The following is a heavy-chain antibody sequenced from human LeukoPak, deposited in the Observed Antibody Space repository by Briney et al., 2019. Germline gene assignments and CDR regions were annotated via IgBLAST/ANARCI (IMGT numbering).Heavy chain of an antibody. J-gene: IGHJ4*02. Sequence: SETLSLTCAVYGGSFSGYYWSWIRQPPGKGPEWIGEINHSGSTNYNPSLKSRVTISVDTSKNQFSLRLTSVTAADTAVYYCARGFLDYTSGWYRVWGQGTLVTVSS. CDR1: GGSFSGYY. D-gene: IGHD6-19*01. CDR2: INHSGST. V-gene: IGHV4-34*01. CDR3: ARGFLDYTSGWYRV.